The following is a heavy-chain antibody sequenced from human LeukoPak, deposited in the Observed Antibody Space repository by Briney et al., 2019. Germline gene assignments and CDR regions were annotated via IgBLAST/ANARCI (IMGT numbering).Heavy chain of an antibody. CDR3: ATRQTTVDYYDC. V-gene: IGHV3-23*01. J-gene: IGHJ4*02. D-gene: IGHD4-23*01. CDR2: ICSGGTT. CDR1: GFTFSTYA. Sequence: GGSLRLSCVGSGFTFSTYAMNWARQPPGKGLEWVSAICSGGTTYYADSVKGRFSISRDNTKNTLYLQMNSLRAEDTAVYYCATRQTTVDYYDCWGQGTLVTVSS.